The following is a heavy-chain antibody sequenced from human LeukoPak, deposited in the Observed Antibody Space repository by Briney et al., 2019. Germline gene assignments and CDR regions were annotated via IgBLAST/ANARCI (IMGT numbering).Heavy chain of an antibody. CDR3: ARDYGYSYGPNFDY. CDR2: IKQDGSEK. D-gene: IGHD5-18*01. V-gene: IGHV3-7*01. CDR1: GFTFSSYW. J-gene: IGHJ4*02. Sequence: GGSLRLSCAASGFTFSSYWMSWVRPAPGKGLEWVANIKQDGSEKYYVDSVKGRFTISRDNAKNSLYLQMNSLRAEDTAVYYCARDYGYSYGPNFDYWGQGTLVTVSS.